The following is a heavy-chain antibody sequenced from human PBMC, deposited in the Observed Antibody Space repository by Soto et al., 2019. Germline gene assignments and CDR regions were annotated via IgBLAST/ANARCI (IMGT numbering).Heavy chain of an antibody. Sequence: QVQLQESGPGLVKPSQTLSLTCTVSGGSISSGGYYWTWIRQHPGKGLEWIRSIYYSGSTYYNPPPKSRVTKSVDASKNQFSLKLCSVTAADTAVYYCARRLFPWGQGTLVTVSS. V-gene: IGHV4-31*03. D-gene: IGHD3-16*01. CDR1: GGSISSGGYY. CDR2: IYYSGST. J-gene: IGHJ5*02. CDR3: ARRLFP.